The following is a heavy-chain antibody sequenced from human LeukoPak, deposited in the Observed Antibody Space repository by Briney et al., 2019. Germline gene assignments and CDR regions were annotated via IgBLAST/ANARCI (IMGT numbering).Heavy chain of an antibody. Sequence: GASVKVSCKASGYTFTGYYMHWVRQAPGQGLEWMGWINPNSGGTNYAQKFQGRVTMTRDTSISTAYMELSRLRSDDTAVYYCARGGYCSSTSCYFSWFDPWGQGTLVTVSS. CDR1: GYTFTGYY. V-gene: IGHV1-2*02. CDR3: ARGGYCSSTSCYFSWFDP. J-gene: IGHJ5*02. D-gene: IGHD2-2*01. CDR2: INPNSGGT.